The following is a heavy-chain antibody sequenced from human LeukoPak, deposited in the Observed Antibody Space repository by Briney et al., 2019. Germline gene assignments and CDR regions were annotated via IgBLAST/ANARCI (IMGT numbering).Heavy chain of an antibody. CDR1: GFTFSSYA. Sequence: GRSLRLSCKASGFTFSSYAMHWVRQAPGKGLEWVAIVLNDGSNKSYVDSVKGRFTITRDNSKNTLFLQMNSLRAEDTAVYYCAREVWQQRFSYYGMDVWGQGTTVTVSS. V-gene: IGHV3-30*04. CDR2: VLNDGSNK. J-gene: IGHJ6*02. CDR3: AREVWQQRFSYYGMDV. D-gene: IGHD6-13*01.